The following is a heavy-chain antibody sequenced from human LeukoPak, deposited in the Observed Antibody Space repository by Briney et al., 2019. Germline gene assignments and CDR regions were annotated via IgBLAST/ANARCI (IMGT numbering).Heavy chain of an antibody. D-gene: IGHD2-15*01. V-gene: IGHV1-2*02. CDR3: ARKRRGYCSGGSCYGYYYYYYYMDV. J-gene: IGHJ6*03. CDR2: INPNSGGT. CDR1: GYTFTGYY. Sequence: ASVKVSCKASGYTFTGYYMHWVRQAPGQGLEWMGWINPNSGGTNYAQKFQGRVTMTRNTSISTAYMELSSLRSEDTVVYYCARKRRGYCSGGSCYGYYYYYYYMDVWGKGTTVTISS.